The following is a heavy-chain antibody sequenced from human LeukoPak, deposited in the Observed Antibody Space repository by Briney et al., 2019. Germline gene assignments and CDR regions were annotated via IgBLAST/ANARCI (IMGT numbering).Heavy chain of an antibody. D-gene: IGHD1-26*01. CDR2: IIPIFGTA. Sequence: SVKVPCKASGGTFSSYAISWVRQAPGQGLEWMGRIIPIFGTANYAQKFQGRVTITTDESTSTAYMELSSLRSEDTAVYYCARVIWDSGSYHDAFDIWGQGTMVTVSS. CDR1: GGTFSSYA. CDR3: ARVIWDSGSYHDAFDI. V-gene: IGHV1-69*05. J-gene: IGHJ3*02.